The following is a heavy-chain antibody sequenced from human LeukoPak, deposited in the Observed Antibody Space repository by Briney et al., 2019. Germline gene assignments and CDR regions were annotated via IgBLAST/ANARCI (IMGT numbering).Heavy chain of an antibody. J-gene: IGHJ6*02. CDR1: GFTFSSYG. V-gene: IGHV3-33*01. Sequence: GGSLRLSCAASGFTFSSYGMHWVRQAPGKGLEWVAVIWYDGSNKYYADSVKGRFTISRDNSKNTLYLQMNSLRAEDTAVYYCGRSRNPYYDYYGMDVWGQGTTVTVSS. CDR2: IWYDGSNK. CDR3: GRSRNPYYDYYGMDV.